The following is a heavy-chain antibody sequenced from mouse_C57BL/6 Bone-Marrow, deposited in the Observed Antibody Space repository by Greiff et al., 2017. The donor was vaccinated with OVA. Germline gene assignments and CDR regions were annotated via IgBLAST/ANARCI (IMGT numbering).Heavy chain of an antibody. CDR2: IHPNSGST. Sequence: QVQLQQPGAELVKPGASVKLSCKASRYTFTSYWMHWVKQRPGQGLEWIGMIHPNSGSTNYNEKFKSKATLTVDKPSSTAYMQLSSLTSEDSAVYYCARRRNDYYAMDYWGQGTSVTVSS. CDR1: RYTFTSYW. V-gene: IGHV1-64*01. CDR3: ARRRNDYYAMDY. J-gene: IGHJ4*01.